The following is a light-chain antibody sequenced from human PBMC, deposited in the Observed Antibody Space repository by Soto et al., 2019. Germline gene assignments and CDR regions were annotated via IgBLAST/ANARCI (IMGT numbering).Light chain of an antibody. CDR1: SSNIGNSY. V-gene: IGLV1-51*01. CDR2: DNN. J-gene: IGLJ2*01. CDR3: GTWDSSLSAGV. Sequence: QSVLSQPPSVSAAPGQRVPISCSGSSSNIGNSYVSWYQQLPGTAPKLLIYDNNKRPSGIPDRFSGSKSGTSATLDITGPQTGDEADYYCGTWDSSLSAGVFGGGTKLTVL.